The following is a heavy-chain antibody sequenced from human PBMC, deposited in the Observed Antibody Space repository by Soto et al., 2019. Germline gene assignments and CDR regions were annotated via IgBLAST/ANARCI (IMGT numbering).Heavy chain of an antibody. D-gene: IGHD6-13*01. CDR1: GGSVSSGSYY. Sequence: SETLSLTCTVSGGSVSSGSYYWSWIRQPPGKGLEWIGYIYYSGSTNYNPSLKSRVTISVDTSKNQFSLKLSSVTAADTAVYYCASNVAAARLFDPWGQGTLVTVSS. CDR3: ASNVAAARLFDP. CDR2: IYYSGST. V-gene: IGHV4-61*01. J-gene: IGHJ5*02.